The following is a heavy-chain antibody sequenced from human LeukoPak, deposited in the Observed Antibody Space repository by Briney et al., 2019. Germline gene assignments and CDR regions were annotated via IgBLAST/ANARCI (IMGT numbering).Heavy chain of an antibody. CDR1: GFTFSSYA. V-gene: IGHV3-23*01. CDR2: ISGSGDTT. Sequence: GGSLRLSCAVSGFTFSSYAMSWVRQAPGKGLEWVSVISGSGDTTYYADSVKGRFTISRDNSKNTLYVQVNSLGTEDTAAYYCAKGSYYDSSGSFYFDYWGQGTLVTVSS. CDR3: AKGSYYDSSGSFYFDY. J-gene: IGHJ4*02. D-gene: IGHD3-22*01.